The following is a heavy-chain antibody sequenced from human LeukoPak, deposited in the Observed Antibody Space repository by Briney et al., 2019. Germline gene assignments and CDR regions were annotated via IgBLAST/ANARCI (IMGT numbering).Heavy chain of an antibody. CDR2: INHSGST. CDR3: ARGQRGAFDI. D-gene: IGHD3-10*01. V-gene: IGHV4-34*01. J-gene: IGHJ3*02. Sequence: SETLSLTCTVSGGSISNYYWSWIRQPPGKGLEWIGEINHSGSTNYNPSLKSRVTISVDTSKNQFSLKLSSVTAADTAVYYCARGQRGAFDIWGQGTMVTVSS. CDR1: GGSISNYY.